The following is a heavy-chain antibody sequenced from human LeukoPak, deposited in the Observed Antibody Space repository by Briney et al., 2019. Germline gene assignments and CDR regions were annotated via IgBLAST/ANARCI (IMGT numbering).Heavy chain of an antibody. D-gene: IGHD3-16*02. V-gene: IGHV4-4*07. CDR3: ASQGLRLGELSSPDAFDI. Sequence: SETLSLTCTVSGGSISSYYWSWIRQPAGKGLEWIGRIYTSGGTNYNPSLKSRVTMSVDTSKNQFSLKLSSVTAADTAVYYCASQGLRLGELSSPDAFDIWGQGTMVTVSS. CDR2: IYTSGGT. CDR1: GGSISSYY. J-gene: IGHJ3*02.